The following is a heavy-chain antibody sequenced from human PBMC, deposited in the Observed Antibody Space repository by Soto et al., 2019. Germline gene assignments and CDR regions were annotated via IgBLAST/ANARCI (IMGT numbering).Heavy chain of an antibody. CDR2: INHSGST. CDR1: GGSFSGYY. V-gene: IGHV4-34*01. D-gene: IGHD3-3*01. Sequence: PSETLSLTCAVYGGSFSGYYWGWIRQPPGKGLEWIGEINHSGSTNYNPSLKSRVTISVDTSKNQFSLKLSSVTAADTAVYYCARARRITFFGVVIRAGSWVDPWGQGTPVTVS. CDR3: ARARRITFFGVVIRAGSWVDP. J-gene: IGHJ5*02.